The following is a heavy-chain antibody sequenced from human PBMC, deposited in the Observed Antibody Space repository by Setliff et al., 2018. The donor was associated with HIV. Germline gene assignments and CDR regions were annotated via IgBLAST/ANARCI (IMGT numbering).Heavy chain of an antibody. CDR2: MHNSVST. CDR1: GDSISSSAYY. CDR3: ARHRDPPGTSWIYYYYYMDL. J-gene: IGHJ6*03. D-gene: IGHD2-2*01. Sequence: SETLSLTCTVSGDSISSSAYYWGWIRQPPGKGLEWIGSMHNSVSTSYNPSLSSRLPISVDTSKNHVSLRLSSVTAADTGVYYCARHRDPPGTSWIYYYYYMDLWGEGTTVTVSS. V-gene: IGHV4-39*01.